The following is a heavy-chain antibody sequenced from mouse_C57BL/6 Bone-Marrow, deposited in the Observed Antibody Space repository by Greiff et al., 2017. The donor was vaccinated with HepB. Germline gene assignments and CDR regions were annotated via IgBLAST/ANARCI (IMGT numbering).Heavy chain of an antibody. CDR2: IDPENGDT. CDR3: TTYKYFDV. D-gene: IGHD1-3*01. J-gene: IGHJ1*03. CDR1: GFNIKDDY. Sequence: VQLQQSGAELVRPGASVKLSCTASGFNIKDDYMHWVKQRPEQGLEWIGWIDPENGDTEYASKFQGKATITEDTSSNTAYLQLSSLTSEDTAVYYCTTYKYFDVWGTGTTVTVSS. V-gene: IGHV14-4*01.